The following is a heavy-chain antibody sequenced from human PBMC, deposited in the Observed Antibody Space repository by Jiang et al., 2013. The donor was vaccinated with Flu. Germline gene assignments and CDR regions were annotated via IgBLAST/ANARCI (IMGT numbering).Heavy chain of an antibody. J-gene: IGHJ4*02. CDR2: INAGEGST. CDR1: GYTFTSYA. Sequence: GAEVKKPGASVKVSCKASGYTFTSYAMHWVRQAPGQRLEWMGWINAGEGSTKSSQKFQGRVTITRDTSASTAYMELSSLTSEDTAVYYCARGMTFGVVTPFFDYWGQGALLTVSS. D-gene: IGHD3-3*01. CDR3: ARGMTFGVVTPFFDY. V-gene: IGHV1-3*01.